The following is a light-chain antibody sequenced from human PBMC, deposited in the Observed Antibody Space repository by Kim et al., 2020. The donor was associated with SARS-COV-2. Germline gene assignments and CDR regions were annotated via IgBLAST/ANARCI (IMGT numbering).Light chain of an antibody. V-gene: IGLV6-57*02. CDR3: QSYNRDNVL. J-gene: IGLJ2*01. CDR2: EDD. CDR1: SGSIDDNY. Sequence: GKTVTSSCTGSSGSIDDNYGQWYQQRPGGVPTAVIYEDDQRPSGVSDRFSGSIDNSSNSASLTISGLRTEDETDYYCQSYNRDNVLFGGGTQLTVL.